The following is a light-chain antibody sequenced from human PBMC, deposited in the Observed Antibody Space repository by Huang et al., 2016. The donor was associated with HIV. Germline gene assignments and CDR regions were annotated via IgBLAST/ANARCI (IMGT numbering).Light chain of an antibody. CDR2: GAS. CDR1: QSVRSSS. V-gene: IGKV3-20*01. Sequence: EIVLTQSPGTLSLSPGERATLSCRASQSVRSSSLAWYQQKPGQSPRLIIFGASNRATAIPDRSSGSGSATDFTLTISRLEPEDFAVYYCQQYGSSPLTFGGGTKVEIK. CDR3: QQYGSSPLT. J-gene: IGKJ4*01.